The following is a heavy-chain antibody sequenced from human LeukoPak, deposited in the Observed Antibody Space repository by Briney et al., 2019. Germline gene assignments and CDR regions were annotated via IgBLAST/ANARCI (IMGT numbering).Heavy chain of an antibody. CDR1: GLTFSTYW. D-gene: IGHD6-19*01. Sequence: GGSLRLSCAASGLTFSTYWMSWVRQTPGKGLEWVANIKQDGSEKYYVDSVKGRFTISRDNAKNSLYLQMNSLRAEDTAVYYCARGIAVVDDWGQGTLVTVSS. V-gene: IGHV3-7*03. J-gene: IGHJ4*02. CDR3: ARGIAVVDD. CDR2: IKQDGSEK.